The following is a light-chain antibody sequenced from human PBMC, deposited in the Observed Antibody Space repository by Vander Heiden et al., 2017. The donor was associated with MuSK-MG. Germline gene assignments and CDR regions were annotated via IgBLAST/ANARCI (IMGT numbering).Light chain of an antibody. CDR3: CSYAGSYTWV. V-gene: IGLV2-11*01. Sequence: QSALTQPRPVSGSPGQSVTISCTGTSSDVGGYNYVSWYQQHPGKAPKFIIYGVTNRPSGVPDRFSGSKSGNTASLTISGLQAEDETDYYCCSYAGSYTWVFGGGTKLTVL. CDR2: GVT. J-gene: IGLJ3*02. CDR1: SSDVGGYNY.